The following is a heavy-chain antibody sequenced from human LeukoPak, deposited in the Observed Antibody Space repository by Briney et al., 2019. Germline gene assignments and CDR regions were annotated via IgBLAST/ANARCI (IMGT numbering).Heavy chain of an antibody. CDR3: ARQVALVEPTDPNWFDS. Sequence: SETASLTCNDAGDSISSGSHYWGWIRLPPRNGLEWIGSIFYSGRTYYTPSLKSRVTMSLDTSKNQFSLRLTSVTAADTAAYYCARQVALVEPTDPNWFDSWGQGTLVTVSS. V-gene: IGHV4-39*07. CDR2: IFYSGRT. CDR1: GDSISSGSHY. J-gene: IGHJ5*01. D-gene: IGHD2-8*02.